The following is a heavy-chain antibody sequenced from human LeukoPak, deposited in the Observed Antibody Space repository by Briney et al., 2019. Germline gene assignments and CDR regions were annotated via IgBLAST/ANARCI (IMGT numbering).Heavy chain of an antibody. Sequence: KPSETLSLTCTVSGGSIRSYFWSWIRQPPGKGLEWIGYVYYSGSTNYNPSFKSPVTISVDTFKDQFSMKLSSVTAADTAVYYCARRPAGTSHFDYWGQGTLVTVSS. V-gene: IGHV4-59*08. CDR2: VYYSGST. CDR1: GGSIRSYF. J-gene: IGHJ4*02. CDR3: ARRPAGTSHFDY. D-gene: IGHD2-2*01.